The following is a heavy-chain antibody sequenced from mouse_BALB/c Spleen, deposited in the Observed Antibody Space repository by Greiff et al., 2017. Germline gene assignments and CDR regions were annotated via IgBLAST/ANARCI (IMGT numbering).Heavy chain of an antibody. J-gene: IGHJ4*01. CDR2: IDPANGNT. Sequence: VQLQQSGAELVKPGASVKLSCTASGFNIKDTYMHWVKQRPEQGLEWIGRIDPANGNTKYDPKFQGKATITADTSSNTAYLQLSSLTSEDTAVYYCAYGPYYYAMDYWGQGTSVTVSS. CDR1: GFNIKDTY. D-gene: IGHD1-1*01. CDR3: AYGPYYYAMDY. V-gene: IGHV14-3*02.